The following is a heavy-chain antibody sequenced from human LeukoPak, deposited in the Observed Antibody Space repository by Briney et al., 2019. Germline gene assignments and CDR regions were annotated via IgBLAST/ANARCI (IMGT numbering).Heavy chain of an antibody. Sequence: SETLSLTCTVSGGSISSYYCSWIRQPPGKGLEWIGYIYYSGSTNYNPSLKSRVTISVDTSKNQFSLKLSSVTAADTVVYYCARPTVTGTSGFDPWGQGTLVTVSS. CDR1: GGSISSYY. CDR3: ARPTVTGTSGFDP. D-gene: IGHD6-19*01. J-gene: IGHJ5*02. CDR2: IYYSGST. V-gene: IGHV4-59*01.